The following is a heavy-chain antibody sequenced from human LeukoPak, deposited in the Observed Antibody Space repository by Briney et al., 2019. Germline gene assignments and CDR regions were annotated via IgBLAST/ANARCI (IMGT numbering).Heavy chain of an antibody. CDR3: AREQGYYDSSGRKIEYFQH. V-gene: IGHV3-21*01. CDR2: ISSSNSYI. CDR1: GFTFSSYA. J-gene: IGHJ1*01. Sequence: GGSLRLSCAASGFTFSSYAMTWVRQAPGKGLEWVSSISSSNSYIYYTDSVKGRFTISRDNVKNSVYLQMNSLRAEDTAVYYCAREQGYYDSSGRKIEYFQHWGQGTLVTVSS. D-gene: IGHD3-22*01.